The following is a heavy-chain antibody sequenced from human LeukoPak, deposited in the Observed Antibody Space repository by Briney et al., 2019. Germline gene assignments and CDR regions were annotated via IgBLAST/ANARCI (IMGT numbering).Heavy chain of an antibody. CDR1: GGSISSYY. CDR3: ARVWLRGSGSYLSSCYMDV. V-gene: IGHV4-59*01. J-gene: IGHJ6*03. CDR2: IYYSGST. Sequence: PSQTLSLTCTVSGGSISSYYWSWIRQPPGKGLEWIGYIYYSGSTNYNPSLKSRVTISVDTSKNQFSLKLSSVTAADTAVYYCARVWLRGSGSYLSSCYMDVWGKGTTVTVSS. D-gene: IGHD3-10*01.